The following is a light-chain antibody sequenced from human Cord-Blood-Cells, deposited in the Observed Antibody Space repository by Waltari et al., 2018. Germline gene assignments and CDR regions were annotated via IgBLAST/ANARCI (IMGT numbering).Light chain of an antibody. J-gene: IGKJ3*01. CDR1: QDISNY. CDR2: DAS. V-gene: IGKV1-33*01. Sequence: DIQMTQSPSSLSATVGDKVTITCQASQDISNYLIWYQQKPGKAPKLLAYDASNLETWVPSSFGGSGSEPEFTLPIRSVPSEVIATYYFQQYDILPFTFGPGTKVDIK. CDR3: QQYDILPFT.